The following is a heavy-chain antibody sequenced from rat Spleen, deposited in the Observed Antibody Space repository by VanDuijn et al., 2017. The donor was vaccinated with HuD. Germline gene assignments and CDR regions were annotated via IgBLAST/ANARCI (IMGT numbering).Heavy chain of an antibody. J-gene: IGHJ4*01. V-gene: IGHV2-1*01. CDR2: IWGDGST. CDR3: TRAPGTGYVMDA. CDR1: GFSLTSNS. D-gene: IGHD5-1*01. Sequence: QVQLKESGPGLVQPSQTLSLTCTVSGFSLTSNSLHWVRQPPGKGLEWMGGIWGDGSTDYNSALKSRLSISRDTSKSRVFLKMNSLQTEDTAIYYCTRAPGTGYVMDAWGQGASVTVSS.